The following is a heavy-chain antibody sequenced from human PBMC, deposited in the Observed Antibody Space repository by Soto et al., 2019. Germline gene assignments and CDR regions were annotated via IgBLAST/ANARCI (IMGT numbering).Heavy chain of an antibody. J-gene: IGHJ5*02. CDR2: INHSGST. D-gene: IGHD3-3*01. Sequence: SETLSLTCAVYGGSFSGYYWSWIRQPPGKGLEWIGEINHSGSTNYNPSLKSRVTISVDTSKNQFSLKLSSVTAADTAVYYCARGKLFGVVIILSWFDPWGQGTLVTVSS. CDR1: GGSFSGYY. CDR3: ARGKLFGVVIILSWFDP. V-gene: IGHV4-34*01.